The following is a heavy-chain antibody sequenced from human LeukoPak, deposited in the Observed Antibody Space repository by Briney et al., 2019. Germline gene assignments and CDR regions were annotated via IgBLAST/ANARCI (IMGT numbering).Heavy chain of an antibody. D-gene: IGHD3-10*01. CDR3: ARFPPVRPAH. CDR2: ISSSSSYI. Sequence: PGGSLRLSCAASGFTFSSYSTNWVRQAPGKGLEWVSSISSSSSYIYYADSVKGRFTISRDNAKNSLYLQMNSLRAEDTAVYYCARFPPVRPAHWGQGTLVTVSS. CDR1: GFTFSSYS. J-gene: IGHJ4*02. V-gene: IGHV3-21*01.